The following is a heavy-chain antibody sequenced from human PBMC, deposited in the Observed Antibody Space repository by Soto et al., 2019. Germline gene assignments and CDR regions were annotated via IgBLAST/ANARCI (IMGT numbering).Heavy chain of an antibody. Sequence: LRLSCAASGFTLSSYWMAWVRQTPGKGLEFVANIREDGKEINYVDSVKGRFTISRDNAKNSLFLQMNSLRDDDTAVYYCGTDQWGGAFDIGGQGPMVTV. CDR1: GFTLSSYW. J-gene: IGHJ3*02. D-gene: IGHD3-10*01. V-gene: IGHV3-7*01. CDR3: GTDQWGGAFDI. CDR2: IREDGKEI.